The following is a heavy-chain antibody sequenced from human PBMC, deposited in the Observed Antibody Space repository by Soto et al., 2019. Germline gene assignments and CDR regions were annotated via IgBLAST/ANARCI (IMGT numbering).Heavy chain of an antibody. CDR1: GYTFTGYY. Sequence: ASVKVSCKASGYTFTGYYMHWVRQAPGQGLEWMGWINPNSGGTNYAQKFQGWVTMTRDTSISTAYMELRRLSSDDTAVYYCARDGRYCSGDSCYSSSYYGMDVWGQGTTVTVSS. CDR3: ARDGRYCSGDSCYSSSYYGMDV. V-gene: IGHV1-2*04. J-gene: IGHJ6*02. CDR2: INPNSGGT. D-gene: IGHD2-15*01.